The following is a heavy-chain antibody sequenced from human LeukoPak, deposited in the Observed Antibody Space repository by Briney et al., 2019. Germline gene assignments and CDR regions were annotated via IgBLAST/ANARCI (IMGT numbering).Heavy chain of an antibody. D-gene: IGHD6-13*01. CDR2: IYYSGST. Sequence: SETLSLTCTVSGGSNSRYYWSWIRQPPEKGLEWIGYIYYSGSTNNNPSLKSRVTISVDTSKNQISLKLSSVTAADTAVYYCARGGIAAAGKQFDPWGQGTLVTVSS. J-gene: IGHJ5*02. CDR3: ARGGIAAAGKQFDP. V-gene: IGHV4-59*01. CDR1: GGSNSRYY.